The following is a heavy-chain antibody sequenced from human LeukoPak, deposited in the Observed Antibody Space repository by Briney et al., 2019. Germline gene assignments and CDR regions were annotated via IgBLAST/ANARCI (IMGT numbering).Heavy chain of an antibody. J-gene: IGHJ6*02. CDR2: ISAYNGNT. CDR1: GYTFTSYG. Sequence: GASVKVSCKASGYTFTSYGISWVRQAPGQGLEWMGRISAYNGNTNYAQKLQGRVTMTTDTSTSTAYMELRSLRSDDTAVYYCASVSPRFWSAPNYYYYGMDVWGQGTTVTVSS. V-gene: IGHV1-18*01. D-gene: IGHD3-3*01. CDR3: ASVSPRFWSAPNYYYYGMDV.